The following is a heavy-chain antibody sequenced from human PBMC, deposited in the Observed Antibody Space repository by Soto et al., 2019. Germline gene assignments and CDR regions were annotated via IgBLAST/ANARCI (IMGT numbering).Heavy chain of an antibody. J-gene: IGHJ5*02. D-gene: IGHD6-13*01. CDR2: ISYDGSTK. Sequence: QVQLVESGGGVVQPGRSLRLSCAASGFTFRSYGMHWVRQAPGKGLEWVTVISYDGSTKYYADSVKGRFTISRDNSKNTLYLQMNALRAEDTAVYYCARDWGGSSLYNWFDPWGQGTLVTVSS. CDR3: ARDWGGSSLYNWFDP. V-gene: IGHV3-30*03. CDR1: GFTFRSYG.